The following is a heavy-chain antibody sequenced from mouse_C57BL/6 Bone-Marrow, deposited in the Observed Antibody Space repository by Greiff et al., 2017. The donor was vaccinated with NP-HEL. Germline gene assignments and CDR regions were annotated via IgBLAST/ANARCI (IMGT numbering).Heavy chain of an antibody. J-gene: IGHJ1*03. CDR2: IYPRSGNT. V-gene: IGHV1-81*01. D-gene: IGHD1-1*01. Sequence: QVQLQQSGAELARPGASVKLSCKASGYTFTSYGISWVKQRTGQGLEWIGEIYPRSGNTYYNQKFKGKATLTVDKSSSTAYMELRSLTSEDSAVYFCARREGNYYGSSHWYFDVWGTGTTVTVSS. CDR1: GYTFTSYG. CDR3: ARREGNYYGSSHWYFDV.